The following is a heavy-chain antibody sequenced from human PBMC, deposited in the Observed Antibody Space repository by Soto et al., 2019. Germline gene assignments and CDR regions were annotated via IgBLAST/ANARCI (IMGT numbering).Heavy chain of an antibody. J-gene: IGHJ6*02. Sequence: PSGTLSLPCTLSAGSISNSSYYWSSISHPPGKGLEWIGSIYYSGSTYYNPSLKSRVTISVDTSKNQFSLKLSSVTAADTAVYYCARHSSSCYNYYYYGMDVWGQGTTVT. CDR1: AGSISNSSYY. CDR3: ARHSSSCYNYYYYGMDV. V-gene: IGHV4-39*01. CDR2: IYYSGST. D-gene: IGHD6-13*01.